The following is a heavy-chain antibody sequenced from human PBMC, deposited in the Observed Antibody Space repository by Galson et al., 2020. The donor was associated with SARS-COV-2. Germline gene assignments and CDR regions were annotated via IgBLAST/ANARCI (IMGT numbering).Heavy chain of an antibody. J-gene: IGHJ2*01. CDR2: IKGADTGT. CDR1: GLTFSRDSW. V-gene: IGHV3-7*01. CDR3: ATGIGWHFNL. Sequence: SCAASGLTFSRDSWVMWVRQAPGKGLEWVAHIKGADTGTHYADSVKGRFTISTDNTKKSLFLQMNSLRVDDTAVYYCATGIGWHFNLWGRGTLITVSS.